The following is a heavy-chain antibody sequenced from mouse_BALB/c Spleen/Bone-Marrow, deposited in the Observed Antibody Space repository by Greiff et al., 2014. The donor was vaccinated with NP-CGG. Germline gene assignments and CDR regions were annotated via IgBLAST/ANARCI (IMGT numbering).Heavy chain of an antibody. V-gene: IGHV1-4*01. D-gene: IGHD4-1*01. CDR3: ARERNWDSFAY. Sequence: QVQLQQSGAELARPGASVKMSCKASGYTFTSYTMHWVKQRPGQGLEWIGYINPSSGYTNYNQKFKDKATLTADKSSSTAYMQLSSLTSEDSAVNYCARERNWDSFAYWGQGTLVTVSA. CDR1: GYTFTSYT. J-gene: IGHJ3*01. CDR2: INPSSGYT.